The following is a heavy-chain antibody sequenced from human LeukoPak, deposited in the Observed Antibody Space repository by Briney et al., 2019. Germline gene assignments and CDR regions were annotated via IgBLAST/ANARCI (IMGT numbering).Heavy chain of an antibody. J-gene: IGHJ4*02. CDR1: GGSFSGYY. CDR3: ARGRRTTLDY. V-gene: IGHV4-34*01. Sequence: SETLSLTCAVYGGSFSGYYWSWIRQPPGKGLEWNEEINHSGSTNYNPSLKSRVTISVDTSKNQFSLKLSSVTAADTAVYYCARGRRTTLDYWGQGILVPVSS. CDR2: INHSGST. D-gene: IGHD4-17*01.